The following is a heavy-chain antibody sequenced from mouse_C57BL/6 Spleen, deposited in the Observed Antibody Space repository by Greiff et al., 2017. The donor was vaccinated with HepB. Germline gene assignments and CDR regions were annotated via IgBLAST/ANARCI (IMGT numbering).Heavy chain of an antibody. Sequence: QVQLQQPGAELVRPGSSVKLSCKASGYNFTSYWMDWVKQRPGQGLEWIGNIYPSDSETHYNQKFKDKATLTVDKSSSTAYMQLSSLTSEDSAVYYCAKEFRRSWYFGVWGTGTTVTVSS. J-gene: IGHJ1*03. CDR2: IYPSDSET. CDR3: AKEFRRSWYFGV. D-gene: IGHD2-14*01. V-gene: IGHV1-61*01. CDR1: GYNFTSYW.